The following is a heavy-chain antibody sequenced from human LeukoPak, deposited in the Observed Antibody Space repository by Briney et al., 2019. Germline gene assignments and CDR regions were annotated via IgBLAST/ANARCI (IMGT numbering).Heavy chain of an antibody. D-gene: IGHD6-13*01. Sequence: ASVKVSCKASGYTFTSYYIHWVRQAPGQGLEWMGIINPSDSRTTYAQKFQGRVTMTRDTSTTTVYMELSSLRSEDTAVYYCARETAAGTITYYYGMDVWGQGTTVTVSS. J-gene: IGHJ6*02. V-gene: IGHV1-46*01. CDR3: ARETAAGTITYYYGMDV. CDR2: INPSDSRT. CDR1: GYTFTSYY.